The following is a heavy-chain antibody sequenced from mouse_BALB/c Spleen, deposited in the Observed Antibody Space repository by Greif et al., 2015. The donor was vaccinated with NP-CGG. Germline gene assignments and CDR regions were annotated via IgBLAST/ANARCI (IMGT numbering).Heavy chain of an antibody. CDR2: ISSGGSYT. CDR1: GFTFSSYA. V-gene: IGHV5-9-3*01. D-gene: IGHD1-2*01. Sequence: EVKLVESGGGLVKPGGSLKLSCAASGFTFSSYAMSWVRQTPEKRLEWVATISSGGSYTYYPDSVKGRFTISRDNAKNTLYLQMSSLRSEDTAMYYCARDHYYGPWFAYWGQGTLVTVSA. J-gene: IGHJ3*01. CDR3: ARDHYYGPWFAY.